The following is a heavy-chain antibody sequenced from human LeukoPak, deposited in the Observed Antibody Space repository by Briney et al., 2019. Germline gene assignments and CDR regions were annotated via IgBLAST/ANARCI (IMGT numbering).Heavy chain of an antibody. CDR2: INHRGGT. CDR1: GGSFSGYY. V-gene: IGHV4-34*01. J-gene: IGHJ4*02. CDR3: ARDGRDTSALYNPLRFDY. D-gene: IGHD1-1*01. Sequence: SETLSLTCGVYGGSFSGYYWSWIRQPPGKGLEWIGEINHRGGTTYNPSLKSRPTISGDTSTNQFSLRRSSVTAADRAVYYCARDGRDTSALYNPLRFDYWGQGTLVTVSS.